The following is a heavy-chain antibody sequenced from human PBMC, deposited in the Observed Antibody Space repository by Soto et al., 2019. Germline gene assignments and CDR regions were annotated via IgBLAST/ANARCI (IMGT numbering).Heavy chain of an antibody. CDR1: GFTFSSYW. Sequence: GGSLRLSCAASGFTFSSYWMHWVRQAPGKGLVWVSRINSDGSSTSYADSMKGRFTISRDNAKNTLYLQMNSLRAEDTAVYYCASLPYDYCSGGSCYDYWGQGTLVTVSS. J-gene: IGHJ4*02. CDR3: ASLPYDYCSGGSCYDY. V-gene: IGHV3-74*01. CDR2: INSDGSST. D-gene: IGHD2-15*01.